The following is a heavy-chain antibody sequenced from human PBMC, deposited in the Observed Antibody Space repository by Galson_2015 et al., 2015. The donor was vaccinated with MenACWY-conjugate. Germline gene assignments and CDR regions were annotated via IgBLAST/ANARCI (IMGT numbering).Heavy chain of an antibody. Sequence: SETLSLTCAVSGGSISSSNWWSWVRQPPGKGLEWIGEIYHSGSTNYNPSLKSRVSISVDKSKNQFSLKLSSVTAADTAVYYCARSGPGSDFWSGYYSFDYWGQGTLVTVSS. D-gene: IGHD3-3*01. CDR1: GGSISSSNW. V-gene: IGHV4-4*02. CDR2: IYHSGST. CDR3: ARSGPGSDFWSGYYSFDY. J-gene: IGHJ4*02.